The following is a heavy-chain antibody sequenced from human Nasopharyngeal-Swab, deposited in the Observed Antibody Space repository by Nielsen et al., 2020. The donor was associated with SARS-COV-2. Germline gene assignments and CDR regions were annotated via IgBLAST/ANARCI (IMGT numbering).Heavy chain of an antibody. J-gene: IGHJ4*02. D-gene: IGHD3-16*02. CDR2: IKQDGSEK. CDR1: GFTFSSYW. Sequence: GESLKISCAASGFTFSSYWMSWVRQAPGKGLEWVANIKQDGSEKYYVDSVKGRFTISRGNAKNSLYPQMNSLRAEDTAVYYCARALYDYVWGSYRRWYYFDYWGQGTLVTVSS. CDR3: ARALYDYVWGSYRRWYYFDY. V-gene: IGHV3-7*01.